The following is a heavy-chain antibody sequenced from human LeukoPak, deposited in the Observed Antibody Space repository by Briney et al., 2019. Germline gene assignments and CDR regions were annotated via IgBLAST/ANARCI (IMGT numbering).Heavy chain of an antibody. V-gene: IGHV1-3*01. J-gene: IGHJ2*01. CDR3: ARSLYSNYWYFDL. Sequence: GASVKVSCKASGYTFTSYAMHWVRQAPGQRLEWMGRINAGNGNTKYSQKFQGRVTITRDTSASTAYMELSSLRSEDTAVYYCARSLYSNYWYFDLWGRGTLVTVSS. CDR1: GYTFTSYA. D-gene: IGHD4-11*01. CDR2: INAGNGNT.